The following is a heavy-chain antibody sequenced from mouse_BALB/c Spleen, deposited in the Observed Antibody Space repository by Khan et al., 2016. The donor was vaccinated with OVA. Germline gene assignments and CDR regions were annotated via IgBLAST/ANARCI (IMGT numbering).Heavy chain of an antibody. D-gene: IGHD1-1*01. CDR1: GFTFSTYG. V-gene: IGHV5-6*01. CDR2: VSTGGSYT. CDR3: TRRAYYYDSEGFAY. Sequence: EVQLVESGGDLVKPGGSLKLSCAASGFTFSTYGMSWVRQTPDKRLEWVATVSTGGSYTYYPDSVKGRFTISRDNAKNTLYLQISGLKSEDTAMFCCTRRAYYYDSEGFAYWGQGTLVTVSA. J-gene: IGHJ3*01.